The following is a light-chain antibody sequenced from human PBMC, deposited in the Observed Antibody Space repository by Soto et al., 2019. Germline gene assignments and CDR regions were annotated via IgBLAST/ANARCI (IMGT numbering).Light chain of an antibody. V-gene: IGKV1-27*01. CDR3: QNYNSDPKT. CDR2: AAS. J-gene: IGKJ1*01. CDR1: QGISNS. Sequence: DIQVTQSPSSLSASVGARVPITCRASQGISNSLAWYQQKPGKVPKLLIYAASTLQSGVPSRFSGSGSGTDFTLTISSLQPEDVVTYYCQNYNSDPKTFGQGTKVDIK.